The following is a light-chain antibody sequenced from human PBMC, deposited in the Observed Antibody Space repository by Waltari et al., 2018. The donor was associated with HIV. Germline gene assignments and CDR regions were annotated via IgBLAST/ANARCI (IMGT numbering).Light chain of an antibody. V-gene: IGLV1-40*01. CDR2: DIN. CDR3: QSYDSSLNVI. Sequence: QSVLTQPPSVSGAPGQRVTISCTGSNSNIGAGYGVHWYQHLPGTAPKLLIYDINNGPPGVPDLFSGSKSGTSASLAITGLQVEDEGDYFCQSYDSSLNVIFGGGTKLTVL. J-gene: IGLJ2*01. CDR1: NSNIGAGYG.